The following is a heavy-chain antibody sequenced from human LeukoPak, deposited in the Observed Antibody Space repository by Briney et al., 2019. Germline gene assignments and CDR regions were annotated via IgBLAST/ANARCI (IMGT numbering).Heavy chain of an antibody. J-gene: IGHJ4*02. CDR2: IIGSGGST. Sequence: GGSLRLSCAASGFTFSSYWMSWVRQAPGKGLEWVSAIIGSGGSTYYADSVKGRFTISRDNSKNTLYLQMNSLRAEDTAVYYCARDEPYDSSGYYFGIFDYWGQGTLVTVSS. CDR3: ARDEPYDSSGYYFGIFDY. D-gene: IGHD3-22*01. CDR1: GFTFSSYW. V-gene: IGHV3-23*01.